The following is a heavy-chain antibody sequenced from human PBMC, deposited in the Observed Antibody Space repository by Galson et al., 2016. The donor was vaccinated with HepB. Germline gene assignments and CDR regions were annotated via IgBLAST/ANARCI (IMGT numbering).Heavy chain of an antibody. D-gene: IGHD6-13*01. CDR2: ISYDGVRT. CDR3: ARGKITTAGTPINWFDP. J-gene: IGHJ5*02. CDR1: GFTFNNYA. Sequence: SLRLSCAASGFTFNNYAMNWVRRAPGKGLEWVSGISYDGVRTYYADSARGRFTVSRDNSKDTLYLQVSGLRVEDTAVYYCARGKITTAGTPINWFDPWGQGTLVTVSS. V-gene: IGHV3-23*01.